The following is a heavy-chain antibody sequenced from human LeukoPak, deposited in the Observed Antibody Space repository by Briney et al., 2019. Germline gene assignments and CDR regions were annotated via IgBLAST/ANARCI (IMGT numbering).Heavy chain of an antibody. D-gene: IGHD2-15*01. J-gene: IGHJ6*03. CDR2: IIPIFGTA. V-gene: IGHV1-69*13. Sequence: VASVKVSCKASGGTFSSYAISWVRQAPGQGLEWMGGIIPIFGTANYAQKFQGRVTITADESTSTAYMELSSLRSEDTAVYYCARGMVVVAVAATHYYMDVWGKGTTVTVSS. CDR3: ARGMVVVAVAATHYYMDV. CDR1: GGTFSSYA.